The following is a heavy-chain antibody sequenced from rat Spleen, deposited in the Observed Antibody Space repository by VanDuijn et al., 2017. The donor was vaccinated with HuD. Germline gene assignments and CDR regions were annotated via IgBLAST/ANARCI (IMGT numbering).Heavy chain of an antibody. CDR2: VSPTGGST. CDR1: GFTFSNYG. Sequence: EVQLVESGGGLVQPGRSLKLSCAASGFTFSNYGMHWIRQAPTKGLEWVASVSPTGGSTYYRDSVKGRFTFSRDNAKNTLYLQMGSLRSEDTATYYCASHGTRISRFAYWGQGTLVTVSS. V-gene: IGHV5-19*01. D-gene: IGHD1-4*01. CDR3: ASHGTRISRFAY. J-gene: IGHJ3*01.